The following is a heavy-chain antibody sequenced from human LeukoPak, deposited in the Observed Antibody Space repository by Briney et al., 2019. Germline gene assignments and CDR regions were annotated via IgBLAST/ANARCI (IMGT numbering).Heavy chain of an antibody. CDR1: GFTFSSYG. J-gene: IGHJ5*02. D-gene: IGHD1-14*01. CDR2: IWYDGSNK. V-gene: IGHV3-33*06. Sequence: GRSLRLSCAASGFTFSSYGMHWVRQAPGKGLEWVAVIWYDGSNKYYADSVKGRFTISRDNSKNTLYLQMNSLRAEDTAVYYCAKVISAGKNWFDPWGQGTLVTVSS. CDR3: AKVISAGKNWFDP.